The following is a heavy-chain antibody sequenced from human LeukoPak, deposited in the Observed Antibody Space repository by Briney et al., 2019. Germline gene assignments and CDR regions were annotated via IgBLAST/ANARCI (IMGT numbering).Heavy chain of an antibody. V-gene: IGHV4-39*07. Sequence: SETLSLTCTVSGGSISSSSYYWGWIRQPPGKGLEWIGSIYYSGSTYYNPSLKSRVTISVDTSKNQFSLKLSSVTAADTAVYYCARFQPRAYFDYWGQGTLVTVSS. CDR2: IYYSGST. CDR1: GGSISSSSYY. CDR3: ARFQPRAYFDY. J-gene: IGHJ4*02.